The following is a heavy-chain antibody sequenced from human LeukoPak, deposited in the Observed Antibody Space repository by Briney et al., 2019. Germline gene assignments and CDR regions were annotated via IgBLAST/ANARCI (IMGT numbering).Heavy chain of an antibody. J-gene: IGHJ4*02. Sequence: ASVKVSCKASGYTFTSYGISWVRQAPGQGLEWMGWISAYNGNTNYAQKLQGRVTMTTDTSTSTAYMELRSLRSDDTAVYYCARSATQWFEELLNVDYWGQGTLVTVSS. CDR2: ISAYNGNT. D-gene: IGHD3-10*01. CDR1: GYTFTSYG. CDR3: ARSATQWFEELLNVDY. V-gene: IGHV1-18*01.